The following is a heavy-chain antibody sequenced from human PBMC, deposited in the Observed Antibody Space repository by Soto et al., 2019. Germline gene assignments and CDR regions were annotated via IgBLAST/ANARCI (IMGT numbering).Heavy chain of an antibody. J-gene: IGHJ6*02. D-gene: IGHD2-2*01. CDR1: GGSVSSGSYY. Sequence: SETLSLTCTVSGGSVSSGSYYWSWIRQPPGKGLEWIGYIYYSGSTNYNPSLKSRVTISVDTSKNQFSLKLSSVTAADTAVYYCASAVPAAAYYYGMDVWGQGTTVTVSS. CDR2: IYYSGST. CDR3: ASAVPAAAYYYGMDV. V-gene: IGHV4-61*01.